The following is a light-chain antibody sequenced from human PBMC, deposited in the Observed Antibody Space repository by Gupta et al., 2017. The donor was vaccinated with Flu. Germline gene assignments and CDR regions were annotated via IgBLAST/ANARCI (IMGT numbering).Light chain of an antibody. CDR1: HEINNS. Sequence: DIQMTQSPSSLSASVGDRITITCQASHEINNSLNWYQQKPGKAPKVLIYNASKLETGVPSRFSGSGSGTDFTFAISSLQPEDFAAYYCQQGDSLPLTFGRGTKVDIK. CDR3: QQGDSLPLT. J-gene: IGKJ4*01. V-gene: IGKV1-33*01. CDR2: NAS.